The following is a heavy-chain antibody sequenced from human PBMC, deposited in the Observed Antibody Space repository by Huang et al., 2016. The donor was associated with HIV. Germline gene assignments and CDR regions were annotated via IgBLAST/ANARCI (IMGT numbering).Heavy chain of an antibody. J-gene: IGHJ4*02. V-gene: IGHV7-4-1*02. D-gene: IGHD6-19*01. Sequence: QVQLVQSESDLKKPGASVKVSCKVSGYTFSDYAINWVRQAPGQGLEWMGWINTDTGDPTYAPGFRGRFVFSMDTSLSTAFLQISSLESDDSALDYCSSGEKSNGFDHWGQGTLVTVSS. CDR2: INTDTGDP. CDR1: GYTFSDYA. CDR3: SSGEKSNGFDH.